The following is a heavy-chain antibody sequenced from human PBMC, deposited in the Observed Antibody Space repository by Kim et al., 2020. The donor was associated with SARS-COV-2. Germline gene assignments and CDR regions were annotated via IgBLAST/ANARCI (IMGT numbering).Heavy chain of an antibody. Sequence: ASVKVSCKASGYTFTSYAMHWVRQAPGQRLEWMGWINAGNGNTKYSQKFQGRVTITRDTSASTAYMELSSLRSEDTAVYYCARTTTDILTGYTLDYWGQGTLVTVSS. V-gene: IGHV1-3*01. J-gene: IGHJ4*02. CDR1: GYTFTSYA. CDR2: INAGNGNT. CDR3: ARTTTDILTGYTLDY. D-gene: IGHD3-9*01.